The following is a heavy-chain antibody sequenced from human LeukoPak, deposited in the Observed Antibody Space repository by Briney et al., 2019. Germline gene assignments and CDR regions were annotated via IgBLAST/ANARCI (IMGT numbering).Heavy chain of an antibody. V-gene: IGHV4-4*07. CDR1: GGSISSYF. D-gene: IGHD3-22*01. CDR3: AREGGPYDSSHY. Sequence: SETLSLTCTISGGSISSYFWSWIRQPAGKGLEWIGRIYTSGSTNYNPSLKSRVTMSVDTSKNQFSLTLSSVTAADTAVYYCAREGGPYDSSHYWGQGTLVTVSS. CDR2: IYTSGST. J-gene: IGHJ4*02.